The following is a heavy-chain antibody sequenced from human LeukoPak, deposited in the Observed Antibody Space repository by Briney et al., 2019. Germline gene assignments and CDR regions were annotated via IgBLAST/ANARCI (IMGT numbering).Heavy chain of an antibody. D-gene: IGHD2-21*02. J-gene: IGHJ3*02. CDR3: ARDVTYADAFDI. CDR1: GFTFSSYW. V-gene: IGHV3-7*01. Sequence: GGSLRLSCAASGFTFSSYWMSWVRQAPGKGLEWVANIKQDGSEEYHVDSVKGRFTISRDNAKNSLYLQMNSLRAEDTAVYYCARDVTYADAFDIWGQGTMVTVSS. CDR2: IKQDGSEE.